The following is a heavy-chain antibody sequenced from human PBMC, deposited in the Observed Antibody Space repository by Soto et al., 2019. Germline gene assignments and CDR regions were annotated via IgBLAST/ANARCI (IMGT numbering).Heavy chain of an antibody. CDR3: ASSVAKYYYYGMDV. V-gene: IGHV1-69*12. Sequence: QVQLVQSGAEVKKPGSSVKVSCKASGGTFSSYANNWVRQAPGQGLEWMGGIIPIFGTANYAQKFQGRVTITADESTSTAYMDLSSLRSEDTAVYYCASSVAKYYYYGMDVWGQGTTVTVSS. CDR1: GGTFSSYA. CDR2: IIPIFGTA. D-gene: IGHD5-12*01. J-gene: IGHJ6*02.